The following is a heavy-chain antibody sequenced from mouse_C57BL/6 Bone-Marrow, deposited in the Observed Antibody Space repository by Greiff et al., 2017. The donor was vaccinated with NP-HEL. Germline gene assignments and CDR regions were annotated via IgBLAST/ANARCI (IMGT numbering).Heavy chain of an antibody. D-gene: IGHD2-3*01. J-gene: IGHJ1*03. CDR2: ISYDGSN. Sequence: EVHLVESGPGLVKPSQSLSLTCSVTGYSITSGYYWNWIRQFPGNKLEWMGYISYDGSNNYNPSLKNRISITRDTSKNQFFLKLNSVTTEDTATYYGARGGIYDGYWYFDVWGTGTTVTVSS. CDR3: ARGGIYDGYWYFDV. V-gene: IGHV3-6*01. CDR1: GYSITSGYY.